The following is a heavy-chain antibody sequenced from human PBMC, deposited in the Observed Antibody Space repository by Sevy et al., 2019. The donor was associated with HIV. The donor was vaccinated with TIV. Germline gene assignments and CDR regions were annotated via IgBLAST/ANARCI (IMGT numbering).Heavy chain of an antibody. Sequence: SETLSLTCAVYGGSFSGYYWSWIRQPPGKGLEWMGEINHSGSTNYNPSLKSRVTISVDTSKNQFSLKLSSVTAADTGVYDCARAGGVATTVRAFDIWGQGTMVTVSS. D-gene: IGHD5-12*01. CDR1: GGSFSGYY. CDR3: ARAGGVATTVRAFDI. J-gene: IGHJ3*02. V-gene: IGHV4-34*01. CDR2: INHSGST.